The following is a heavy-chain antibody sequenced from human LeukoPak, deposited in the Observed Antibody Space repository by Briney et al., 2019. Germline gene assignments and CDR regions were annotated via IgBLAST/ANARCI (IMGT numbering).Heavy chain of an antibody. D-gene: IGHD3-16*01. CDR1: GFSFSAYW. V-gene: IGHV3-7*01. Sequence: GGSLRLSCAASGFSFSAYWMTWVRQAPGTGLEWVANINPAGSETYYVDPVKGRFAISRDNARNSLFLEMSSLRAEDTAVYYCATYTHWVAGDVWGQGTTVTVSS. CDR3: ATYTHWVAGDV. CDR2: INPAGSET. J-gene: IGHJ6*02.